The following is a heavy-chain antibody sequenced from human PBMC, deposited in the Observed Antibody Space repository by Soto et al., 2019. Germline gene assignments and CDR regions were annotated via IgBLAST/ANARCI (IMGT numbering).Heavy chain of an antibody. CDR2: INHSGST. CDR3: ARTKGWVVPVTIDY. CDR1: GGSFSGYY. Sequence: SETLSLTCAVYGGSFSGYYWSWIRQPPGKGLEWIGEINHSGSTNYNPSLKSRVTISVDTSKNQFSLKLSSVTAADTAVYYCARTKGWVVPVTIDYWGQGTLVTVSS. D-gene: IGHD2-2*01. V-gene: IGHV4-34*01. J-gene: IGHJ4*02.